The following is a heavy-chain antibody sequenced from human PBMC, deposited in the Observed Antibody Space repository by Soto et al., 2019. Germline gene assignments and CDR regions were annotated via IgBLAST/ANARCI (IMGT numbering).Heavy chain of an antibody. J-gene: IGHJ1*01. CDR1: GFTFSSYG. Sequence: GGSLRLSCAASGFTFSSYGMHWVRQAPGKGLEWVAVISYDGSNKYYADSVKGRFTISRDNSKNTLYLQMNSLRAEDTAVYYCAKDAERYCSSTSCLRYFQHWGQGTLVTVS. CDR2: ISYDGSNK. CDR3: AKDAERYCSSTSCLRYFQH. V-gene: IGHV3-30*18. D-gene: IGHD2-2*01.